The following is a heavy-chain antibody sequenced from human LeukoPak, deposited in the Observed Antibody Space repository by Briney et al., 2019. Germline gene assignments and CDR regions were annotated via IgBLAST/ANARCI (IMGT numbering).Heavy chain of an antibody. J-gene: IGHJ1*01. CDR3: ARGLRGSYLH. Sequence: SETLSFTCAVYGGSFSGYYWSWIRQPPGKGLEWIGEINHSGSTNYNPSLKSRVTISVDTSKNQFSLKLSSVTAADTAVYYCARGLRGSYLHWGQGTLVTVSS. CDR1: GGSFSGYY. D-gene: IGHD1-26*01. V-gene: IGHV4-34*01. CDR2: INHSGST.